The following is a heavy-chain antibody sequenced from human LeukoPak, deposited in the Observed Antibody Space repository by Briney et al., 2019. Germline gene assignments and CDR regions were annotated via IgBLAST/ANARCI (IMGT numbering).Heavy chain of an antibody. Sequence: GGSLRLSCAASGFTFSSYAMHWVRQAPGKGLEWVAVISYDGSNKYYADSVKGRFTISRDNSKNTLYLQMNSLRSEDTAVYYCARGSSVALPTDYWGQGTLVTVSS. CDR2: ISYDGSNK. V-gene: IGHV3-30-3*01. CDR3: ARGSSVALPTDY. CDR1: GFTFSSYA. J-gene: IGHJ4*02. D-gene: IGHD2-15*01.